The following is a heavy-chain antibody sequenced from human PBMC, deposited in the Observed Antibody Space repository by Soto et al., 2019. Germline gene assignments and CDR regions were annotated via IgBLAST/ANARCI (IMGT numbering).Heavy chain of an antibody. Sequence: EVQLLESGGGLVQPGESLRLSCAASGFTFSSYAMSWVRQAPGKGLEWVSVISGSDDSTYYADSVKGRFTISRDNSKNTLYLQMNSLRAEDTAVYYCAKRSSSSTFDYCAQGTLVTVSS. CDR1: GFTFSSYA. CDR2: ISGSDDST. J-gene: IGHJ4*02. CDR3: AKRSSSSTFDY. D-gene: IGHD6-6*01. V-gene: IGHV3-23*01.